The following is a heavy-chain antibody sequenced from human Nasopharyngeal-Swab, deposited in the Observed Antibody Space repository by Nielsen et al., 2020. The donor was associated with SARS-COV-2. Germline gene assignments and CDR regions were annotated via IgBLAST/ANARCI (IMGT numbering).Heavy chain of an antibody. CDR2: IYYSGST. J-gene: IGHJ4*02. V-gene: IGHV4-59*01. CDR3: ATYSGSYQNFDY. Sequence: SETLSLTCTVSGGSISSYYWSWIRQPPGKGLEWIGYIYYSGSTNYNPSLKSRVTISVDTSKNQFSLKLSSVTAADTAVCYCATYSGSYQNFDYWGQGTLVTVSS. D-gene: IGHD1-26*01. CDR1: GGSISSYY.